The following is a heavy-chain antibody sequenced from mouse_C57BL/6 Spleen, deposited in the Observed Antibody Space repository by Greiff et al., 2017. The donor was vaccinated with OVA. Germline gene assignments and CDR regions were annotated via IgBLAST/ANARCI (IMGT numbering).Heavy chain of an antibody. CDR1: GFTFSDAW. CDR2: IRNKANNNAT. Sequence: EVKLVESGGGLVQPGGSMKLSCAASGFTFSDAWMDWVRQSPEKGLEWVAEIRNKANNNATYYAESVKGRLTISRDASKSSVYLQMNSLCAEATVIYYGRRDYDGRGYFDYWGQGTTLTVSS. CDR3: RRDYDGRGYFDY. D-gene: IGHD1-1*01. V-gene: IGHV6-6*01. J-gene: IGHJ2*01.